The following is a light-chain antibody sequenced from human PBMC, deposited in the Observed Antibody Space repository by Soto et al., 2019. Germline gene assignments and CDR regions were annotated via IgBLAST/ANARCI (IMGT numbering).Light chain of an antibody. J-gene: IGLJ1*01. V-gene: IGLV1-40*01. CDR2: GNS. CDR3: QSYDSSLSGRYV. Sequence: QPVLTQPPSVSGAPGQRVTISCTGSSSNIGAGYDVHWYQQLPGTAPKILIYGNSNRPSGVPDRFSGSKSGTSASLAITGLQAEDEADYYCQSYDSSLSGRYVFGTGTKVTVL. CDR1: SSNIGAGYD.